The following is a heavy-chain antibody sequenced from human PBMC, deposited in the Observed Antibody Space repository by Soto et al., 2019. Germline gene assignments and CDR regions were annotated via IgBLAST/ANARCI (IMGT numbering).Heavy chain of an antibody. V-gene: IGHV3-23*01. J-gene: IGHJ5*02. CDR1: GFTFSSYA. Sequence: GSLRLSCAASGFTFSSYAMSWVRQAPGKGLEWVSAFIGSGCSTYYVDSVKGRFTISRDNSKNTLYLQMNSLRAEDTAVYYCAKVRGYCSSTSCYFNWFDPWGQGTLVTVSS. D-gene: IGHD2-2*01. CDR2: FIGSGCST. CDR3: AKVRGYCSSTSCYFNWFDP.